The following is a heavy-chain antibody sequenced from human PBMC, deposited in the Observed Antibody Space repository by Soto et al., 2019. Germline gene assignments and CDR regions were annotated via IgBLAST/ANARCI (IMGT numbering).Heavy chain of an antibody. D-gene: IGHD3-3*01. CDR1: GYTFTSYG. V-gene: IGHV1-18*01. CDR3: ARSTNYYDFWSGYFAP. CDR2: ISAYNGNT. Sequence: ASVKVSCKASGYTFTSYGISWVRQAPGQGLEWMGWISAYNGNTNYAQKLQGRVTMTADTSTSTAYMELRSLRSDDTAVYYCARSTNYYDFWSGYFAPWGQGTLVTVSS. J-gene: IGHJ5*02.